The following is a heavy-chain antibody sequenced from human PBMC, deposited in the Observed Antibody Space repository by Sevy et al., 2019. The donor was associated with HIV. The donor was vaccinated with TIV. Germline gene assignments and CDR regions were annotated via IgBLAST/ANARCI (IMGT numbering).Heavy chain of an antibody. D-gene: IGHD3-22*01. V-gene: IGHV3-66*01. J-gene: IGHJ6*02. CDR3: ARDRYYDASGYYYYYYGLDV. CDR1: TFSVTDNY. CDR2: IYSGGST. Sequence: GGSLRLSCAASTFSVTDNYMSWVRQAPGKGLEWVSTIYSGGSTFYADSVKGRFTISRDNSKNTLDLQMNSRRAEETAVYYCARDRYYDASGYYYYYYGLDVWGQGTTVTVSS.